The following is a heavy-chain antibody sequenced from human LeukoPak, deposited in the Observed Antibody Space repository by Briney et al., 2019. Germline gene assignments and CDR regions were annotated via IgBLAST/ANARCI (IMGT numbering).Heavy chain of an antibody. V-gene: IGHV1-69*06. J-gene: IGHJ3*02. CDR2: IIPIFGTA. CDR3: ARDKRGVFRAFDI. D-gene: IGHD3-10*01. CDR1: GGTFSSYA. Sequence: SVKVSCKASGGTFSSYAISWVRQAPGQGLEWMGGIIPIFGTANYAQKFQGRVTITADKSTSTAYMELSSLRSEDTAVYYCARDKRGVFRAFDIWGQGTMATVSS.